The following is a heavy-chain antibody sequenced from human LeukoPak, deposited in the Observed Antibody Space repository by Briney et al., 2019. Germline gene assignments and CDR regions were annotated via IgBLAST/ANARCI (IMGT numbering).Heavy chain of an antibody. CDR2: INHSGCT. D-gene: IGHD1-26*01. CDR1: GGSFSGYY. J-gene: IGHJ4*02. CDR3: ARARGSYQRYYFDY. Sequence: PSETLSLTCAVYGGSFSGYYWSWIRQPPGKGLEWIGEINHSGCTNYNPSLKRRVTISVDTSKNQFSLKLSSVTAADTAVYYCARARGSYQRYYFDYWGQGTLVTVSS. V-gene: IGHV4-34*01.